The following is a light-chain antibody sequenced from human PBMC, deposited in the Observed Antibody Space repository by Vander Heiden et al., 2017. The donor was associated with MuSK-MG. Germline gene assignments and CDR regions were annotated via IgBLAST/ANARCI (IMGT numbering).Light chain of an antibody. CDR1: QSISSW. Sequence: DIQLTQSPSTLSASVGDRVTITCRASQSISSWLAWYQHKPGKAPKLLIFDASSLRSGVPSRFSGSGSGTEFTLISSSLQPDDFATYYCQQDNTYWTFGQGTKVEIK. CDR2: DAS. V-gene: IGKV1-5*01. J-gene: IGKJ1*01. CDR3: QQDNTYWT.